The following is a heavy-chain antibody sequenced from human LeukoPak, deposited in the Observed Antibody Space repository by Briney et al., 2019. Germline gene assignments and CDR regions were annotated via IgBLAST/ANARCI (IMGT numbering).Heavy chain of an antibody. V-gene: IGHV3-66*01. Sequence: PGGSLRLTCAASGDTIGSSYINWVRQPPGKGLEWVSIIYSGGDTYYADSVIDRFTISRDTSRNMVFLQMTYLRAEDTAVYYCTKGAFDGSGSHYLTGFFQLWGQGTLVTVSS. CDR3: TKGAFDGSGSHYLTGFFQL. CDR1: GDTIGSSY. CDR2: IYSGGDT. D-gene: IGHD3-10*01. J-gene: IGHJ1*01.